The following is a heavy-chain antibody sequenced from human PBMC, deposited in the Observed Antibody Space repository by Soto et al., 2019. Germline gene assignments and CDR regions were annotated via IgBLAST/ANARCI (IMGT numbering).Heavy chain of an antibody. Sequence: QVPLVQSGAEGKKPGSSVTVSGKALGGTSSSYPIHWGHRPPGQGLDGMGGIIPWKGPAKYAPRFQGRVTITADESTTTVYMELTSLTSQDTAVYYCARVTSMVRGVIDNWFDPWGHGTLVTVSS. J-gene: IGHJ5*02. V-gene: IGHV1-69*01. D-gene: IGHD3-10*01. CDR3: ARVTSMVRGVIDNWFDP. CDR2: IIPWKGPA. CDR1: GGTSSSYP.